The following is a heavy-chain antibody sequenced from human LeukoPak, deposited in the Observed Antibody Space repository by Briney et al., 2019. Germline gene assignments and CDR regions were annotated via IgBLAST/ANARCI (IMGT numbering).Heavy chain of an antibody. V-gene: IGHV1-2*02. CDR1: GYTFTGCY. D-gene: IGHD3-22*01. J-gene: IGHJ6*03. CDR3: ARDPAENYYDSSGYRYYYYYYMDV. Sequence: ASVKVSCKASGYTFTGCYMHWVRQAPGQGLEWMGWINPNSGGTNYAQKFQGRVTMTRDTSISTAYMELSRLRSDDTAVYYCARDPAENYYDSSGYRYYYYYYMDVWGKGTTVTVSS. CDR2: INPNSGGT.